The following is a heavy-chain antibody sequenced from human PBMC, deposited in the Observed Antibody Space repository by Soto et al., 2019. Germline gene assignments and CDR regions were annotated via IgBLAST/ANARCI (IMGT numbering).Heavy chain of an antibody. V-gene: IGHV4-39*01. D-gene: IGHD2-15*01. CDR3: ARHKSGSDWLDP. CDR2: MFYSGAT. Sequence: TLSLTCTVSGGSISDISYCWGWIRQPPGKGLQWIGCMFYSGATYYNPSLKNRVTLSVDTSNNEFSLKLVSVTAPDTAVYYCARHKSGSDWLDPWGQGTLVTVSS. J-gene: IGHJ5*02. CDR1: GGSISDISYC.